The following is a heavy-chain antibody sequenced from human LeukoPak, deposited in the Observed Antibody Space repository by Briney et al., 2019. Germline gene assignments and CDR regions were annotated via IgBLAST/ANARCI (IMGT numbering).Heavy chain of an antibody. J-gene: IGHJ4*02. CDR1: GFTFRNYV. CDR3: TPHGRGDYAPLGGVDY. V-gene: IGHV3-30*04. CDR2: ILNDGTNK. Sequence: GGSLRLSCAASGFTFRNYVMHWVRQAPGKGLEWVAVILNDGTNKYYADSVKGLFTISRDNSKNTLYLQMNSLKTEDTAVYYCTPHGRGDYAPLGGVDYWGQGTLVTVSS. D-gene: IGHD4-17*01.